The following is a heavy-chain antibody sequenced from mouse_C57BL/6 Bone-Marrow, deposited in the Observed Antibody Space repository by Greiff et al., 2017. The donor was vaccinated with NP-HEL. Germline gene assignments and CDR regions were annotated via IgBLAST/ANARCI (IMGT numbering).Heavy chain of an antibody. D-gene: IGHD1-1*01. J-gene: IGHJ1*03. CDR1: GFSFNTYA. V-gene: IGHV10-1*01. CDR3: VRIITTVGWYFDV. CDR2: IRSKSNNYAT. Sequence: EVKLVESGGGLVQPKGSLKLSCAASGFSFNTYAMNWVRQAPGKGLEWVARIRSKSNNYATYYADSVKDRFTISRDDSESMLYLQMNNLKTEDTAMYYCVRIITTVGWYFDVWGTGTTVTVSS.